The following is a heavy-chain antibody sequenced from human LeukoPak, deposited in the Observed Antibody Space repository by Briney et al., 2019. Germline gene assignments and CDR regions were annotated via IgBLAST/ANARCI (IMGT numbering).Heavy chain of an antibody. V-gene: IGHV3-30*02. Sequence: PGGSLRLSCAASGFTFSSYGMHWVRQAPGKGLEWVAFIRYDGSNKYYADSVKGRFTISRDNSKNTLYLQMNSLRAEDTAVYYCARAGSGSTYQLLYDYMDVWGKGTTVTISS. CDR1: GFTFSSYG. J-gene: IGHJ6*03. CDR3: ARAGSGSTYQLLYDYMDV. CDR2: IRYDGSNK. D-gene: IGHD2-2*02.